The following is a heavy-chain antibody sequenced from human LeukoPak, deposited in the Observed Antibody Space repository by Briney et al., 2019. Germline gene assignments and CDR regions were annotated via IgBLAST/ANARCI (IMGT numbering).Heavy chain of an antibody. Sequence: GGSLRLSCAASGFSFSMFSMSWVRQAPGKGLEWVTFIQYDGSNKYYADSVKGRFTISRDNSKNTLYLQMNSLRAEDTAVYYCARSLTMVRGYDYWGQGTLVTVSS. D-gene: IGHD3-10*01. V-gene: IGHV3-30*04. CDR3: ARSLTMVRGYDY. CDR1: GFSFSMFS. CDR2: IQYDGSNK. J-gene: IGHJ4*02.